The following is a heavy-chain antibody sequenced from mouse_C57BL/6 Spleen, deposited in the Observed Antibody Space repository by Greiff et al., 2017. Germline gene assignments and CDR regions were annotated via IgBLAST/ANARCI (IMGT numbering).Heavy chain of an antibody. CDR1: GYTFPDHT. CDR2: IYPRDGST. D-gene: IGHD1-1*01. V-gene: IGHV1-78*01. Sequence: QVQLKESDAELVKPGASVKISCKVSGYTFPDHTIHWMKQRPEQGLEWIGYIYPRDGSTKYNEKFKGKATLAADKSSSTAYMQLNSLTSEDSAVYFCAREDYYGGYAMDYWGQGTSVTVSS. J-gene: IGHJ4*01. CDR3: AREDYYGGYAMDY.